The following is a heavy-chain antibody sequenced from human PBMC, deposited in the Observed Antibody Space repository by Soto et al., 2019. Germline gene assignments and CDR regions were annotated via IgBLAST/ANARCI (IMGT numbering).Heavy chain of an antibody. CDR2: ISGSSGTI. Sequence: GGSLRLSCAASGFPFSSYTMNWVRQAPGKGLEWISYISGSSGTIHYADSTKGRFTISRDNAKNSLYLQMNSLRAEDTAVYYCARRIMTTVLTAPHYYYYMDVWGKGTTVTVSS. CDR1: GFPFSSYT. CDR3: ARRIMTTVLTAPHYYYYMDV. D-gene: IGHD4-17*01. J-gene: IGHJ6*03. V-gene: IGHV3-48*01.